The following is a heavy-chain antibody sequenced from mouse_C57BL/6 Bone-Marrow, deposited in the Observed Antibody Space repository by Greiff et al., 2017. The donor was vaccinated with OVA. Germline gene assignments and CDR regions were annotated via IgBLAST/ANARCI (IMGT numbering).Heavy chain of an antibody. J-gene: IGHJ2*01. CDR2: IHPNSGRT. Sequence: QFQLQQSGAELVKPGASVQLSCKASGYTFTSYWMHWVTQRPGPGLEWIGMIHPNSGRTTSTEKFKSKATLTVDKSSSTAYMQLSSLTSEDSAVYYCARWHYYGSSSYYFDYWGQGTTLTVSS. CDR3: ARWHYYGSSSYYFDY. V-gene: IGHV1-64*01. D-gene: IGHD1-1*01. CDR1: GYTFTSYW.